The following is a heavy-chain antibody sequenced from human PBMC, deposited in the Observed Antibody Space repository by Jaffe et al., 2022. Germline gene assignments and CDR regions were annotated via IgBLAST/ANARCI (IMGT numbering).Heavy chain of an antibody. D-gene: IGHD4-17*01. J-gene: IGHJ3*02. CDR2: INPSGGST. CDR1: GYTFTSYY. CDR3: ARDRSYGDYVDDAFDI. V-gene: IGHV1-46*01. Sequence: QVQLVQSGAEVKKPGASVKVSCKASGYTFTSYYMHWVRQAPGQGLEWMGIINPSGGSTSYAQKFQGRVTMTRDTSTSTVYMELSSLRSEDTAVYYCARDRSYGDYVDDAFDIWGQGTMVTVSS.